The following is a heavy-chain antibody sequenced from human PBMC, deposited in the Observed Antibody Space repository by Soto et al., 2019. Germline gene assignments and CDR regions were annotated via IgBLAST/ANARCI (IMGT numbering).Heavy chain of an antibody. CDR2: VNAGNGNT. V-gene: IGHV1-3*01. D-gene: IGHD3-22*01. CDR1: GYTFTSYA. Sequence: GASVKVSCKASGYTFTSYAMHWVRQAPGQRLEWIGWVNAGNGNTKYSQKFQGRVTITRDTSASTAYMELRSLRSEDTAVYYCARDFYDSSTYYYYGMDVWGQGTTVTVSS. CDR3: ARDFYDSSTYYYYGMDV. J-gene: IGHJ6*02.